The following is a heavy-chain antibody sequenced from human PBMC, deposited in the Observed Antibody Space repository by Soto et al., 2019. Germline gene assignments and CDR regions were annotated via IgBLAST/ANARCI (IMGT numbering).Heavy chain of an antibody. V-gene: IGHV4-38-2*01. CDR3: ARSPTLNTGYDSLKFDY. CDR2: IYHSGST. Sequence: PSETLSLTCAVSGYSISSGYYWCFIRQPPGKGLERIGSIYHSGSTYYNPSLKSRVTISVDTSKNQFSLKLSSVTAADTAVYYCARSPTLNTGYDSLKFDYWGQGTLVTVSS. D-gene: IGHD5-12*01. J-gene: IGHJ4*02. CDR1: GYSISSGYY.